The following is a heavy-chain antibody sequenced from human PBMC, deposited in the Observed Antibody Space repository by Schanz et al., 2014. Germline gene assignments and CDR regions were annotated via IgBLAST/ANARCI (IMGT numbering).Heavy chain of an antibody. Sequence: QVQLVESGGGVVQPGRSLRLSCAASGFNISTYGMHWVRQAPGKGLEWVAVIWYDGSKKYYADSVKGRFTISRDSSKNTLELQMNSLRAEDTAVDYCVGGQNWFDPWGQGTLVTVSS. CDR3: VGGQNWFDP. CDR2: IWYDGSKK. J-gene: IGHJ5*02. CDR1: GFNISTYG. D-gene: IGHD2-15*01. V-gene: IGHV3-33*01.